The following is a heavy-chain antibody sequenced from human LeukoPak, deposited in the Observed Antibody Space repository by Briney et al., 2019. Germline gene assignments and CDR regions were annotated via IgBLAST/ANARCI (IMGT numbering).Heavy chain of an antibody. CDR3: ATDHPPTTTVTPFY. Sequence: ASVKVSCKVSGYTLTELSMHWVRQAPGKGLEWMGGFDPEDGETIYAQKFQGRVTMTEDTSTDTAYMELSSLRSEDTVVYYCATDHPPTTTVTPFYWGQGTLVTVSS. J-gene: IGHJ4*02. CDR1: GYTLTELS. V-gene: IGHV1-24*01. CDR2: FDPEDGET. D-gene: IGHD4-17*01.